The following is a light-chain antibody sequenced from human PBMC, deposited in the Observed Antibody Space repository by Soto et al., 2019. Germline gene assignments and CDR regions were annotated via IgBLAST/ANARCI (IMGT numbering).Light chain of an antibody. CDR2: DVS. CDR3: SSYTTTRGNV. J-gene: IGLJ1*01. CDR1: SSDVGAYNY. Sequence: QSDLTQPASVSGSPGQSITISCTGTSSDVGAYNYVSWYRQYPGTAPKLMIYDVSNRPSGISDRFSGSKSGNTASLTISGLQAEDEAYYYCSSYTTTRGNVFVTGTKFTFL. V-gene: IGLV2-14*03.